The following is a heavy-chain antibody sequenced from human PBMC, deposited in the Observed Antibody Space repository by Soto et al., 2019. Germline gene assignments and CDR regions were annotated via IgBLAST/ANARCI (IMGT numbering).Heavy chain of an antibody. J-gene: IGHJ6*02. CDR1: GYTFTRYG. Sequence: QGQLVQSGPEVKKPGASVKVSCKASGYTFTRYGISWVRQAPGQGLEWMGWISGYNGDTNYAQKVHGRVTMTKDTTTSTDYMELRRLTSDDTAIYYCTKNGHRPYYHSGMDVWGQGTTVTVSS. CDR2: ISGYNGDT. D-gene: IGHD6-6*01. V-gene: IGHV1-18*01. CDR3: TKNGHRPYYHSGMDV.